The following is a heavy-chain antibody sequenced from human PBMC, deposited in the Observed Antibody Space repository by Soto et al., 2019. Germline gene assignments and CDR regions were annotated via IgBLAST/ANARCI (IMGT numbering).Heavy chain of an antibody. J-gene: IGHJ6*02. Sequence: PSETLSLTCTVSGGSISSYYWSWIRQPPGKGLEWIGYTFYSGSTKYNPSLKSRATLSVDRSKTHFSLNLSSVTAADTAVYYCARDKGRYDSGMDVWGQGTTVTVSS. CDR1: GGSISSYY. D-gene: IGHD3-9*01. CDR3: ARDKGRYDSGMDV. CDR2: TFYSGST. V-gene: IGHV4-59*01.